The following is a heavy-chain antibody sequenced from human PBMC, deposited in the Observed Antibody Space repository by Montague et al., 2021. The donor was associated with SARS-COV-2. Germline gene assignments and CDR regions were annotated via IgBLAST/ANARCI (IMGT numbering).Heavy chain of an antibody. CDR2: ITPSGSNK. J-gene: IGHJ4*02. CDR3: GRVPTTDFDY. V-gene: IGHV3-30*04. D-gene: IGHD1-7*01. CDR1: GFTFSQYP. Sequence: SLRLSCAASGFTFSQYPMHWVRQAPGKGLEWVAVITPSGSNKFYADSVKGRFTISRDNSKNTQYLQMISLRAEDTAVYYCGRVPTTDFDYWGQGTLVTVSS.